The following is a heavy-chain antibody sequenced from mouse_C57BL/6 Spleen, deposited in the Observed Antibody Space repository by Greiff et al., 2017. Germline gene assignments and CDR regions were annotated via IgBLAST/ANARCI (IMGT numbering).Heavy chain of an antibody. Sequence: QVQLQQPGAELVKPGASVKLSCKASGYTFTSYWMHWVKQRPGQGLEWIGMIHPNSGSTNYNEKFKSKATLTVDKSSSTAYMQPSSLTSEDSAVYYCASLTGYWYFDVWGTGTTVTVSS. J-gene: IGHJ1*03. V-gene: IGHV1-64*01. D-gene: IGHD4-1*01. CDR2: IHPNSGST. CDR1: GYTFTSYW. CDR3: ASLTGYWYFDV.